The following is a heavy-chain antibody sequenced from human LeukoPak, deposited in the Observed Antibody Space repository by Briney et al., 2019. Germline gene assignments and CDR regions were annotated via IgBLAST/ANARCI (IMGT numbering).Heavy chain of an antibody. V-gene: IGHV3-9*01. CDR2: ISWNSGSI. CDR1: GFTFDDYA. J-gene: IGHJ4*02. Sequence: GGSLRLSCAASGFTFDDYAMHWVRQAPGKGLEWVSGISWNSGSIGYADSVKGRFTISRDNAKNSLYLQMNSLRAEDAALYYCAKDLRGHIVVVTATSGVAFDYWGQGTLVTVSS. D-gene: IGHD2-21*02. CDR3: AKDLRGHIVVVTATSGVAFDY.